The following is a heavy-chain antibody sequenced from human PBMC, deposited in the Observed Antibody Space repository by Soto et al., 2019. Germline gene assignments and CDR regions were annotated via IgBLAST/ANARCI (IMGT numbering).Heavy chain of an antibody. CDR1: GFTFSDAW. V-gene: IGHV3-7*01. CDR3: LRGSSNYAS. J-gene: IGHJ5*02. Sequence: EVQLVESGGGLVQPGGSLRLSCTASGFTFSDAWMTWVRQAPGKGLEWVARIKPDESEKKYADSVKGRFSISRDNAKNSMYLQIDSLRGEDTAVSYGLRGSSNYASWGQGTLVTVSS. D-gene: IGHD4-4*01. CDR2: IKPDESEK.